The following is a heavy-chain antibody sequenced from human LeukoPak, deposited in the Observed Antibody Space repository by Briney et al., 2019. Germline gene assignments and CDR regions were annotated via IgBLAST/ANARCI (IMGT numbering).Heavy chain of an antibody. Sequence: GGSLRLSCAASGFTFSNYGMDWVRQAPGKGLEWVSYISSSSSSIYYADSVKGRFTISRDNTKNSLFLQMNSLRAEDTAVYYCARGGAARPDYWGQGTLVTVSS. CDR2: ISSSSSSI. V-gene: IGHV3-48*01. J-gene: IGHJ4*02. CDR3: ARGGAARPDY. CDR1: GFTFSNYG. D-gene: IGHD6-6*01.